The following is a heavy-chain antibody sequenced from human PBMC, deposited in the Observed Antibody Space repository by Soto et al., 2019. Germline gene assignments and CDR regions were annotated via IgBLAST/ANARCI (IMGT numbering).Heavy chain of an antibody. CDR1: SDSISSYY. V-gene: IGHV4-59*01. Sequence: SETLSLTXTVSSDSISSYYWSWIRQPPGKRLEWIGYISYSGSTDYNPSLKSRVTISGDTSKNQFSLKVSSVTAADTAVYYCARGTSWQLPFDYWGQGTLVTVS. J-gene: IGHJ4*02. D-gene: IGHD6-13*01. CDR2: ISYSGST. CDR3: ARGTSWQLPFDY.